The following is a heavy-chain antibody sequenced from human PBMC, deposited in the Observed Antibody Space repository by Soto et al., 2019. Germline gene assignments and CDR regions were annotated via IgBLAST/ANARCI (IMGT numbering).Heavy chain of an antibody. CDR1: RYTFTSYA. D-gene: IGHD5-12*01. J-gene: IGHJ4*01. CDR3: AIEYGGCRGYDHSSVF. V-gene: IGHV3-30-3*01. Sequence: GRTPKLSCAAYRYTFTSYAMHWVRQAPGKGLEWVAVISYDGSNKYYADSVKGRFTISRDNSKTTLFLQMDSLRAEDTAVYYCAIEYGGCRGYDHSSVFCGLGPLVTRSS. CDR2: ISYDGSNK.